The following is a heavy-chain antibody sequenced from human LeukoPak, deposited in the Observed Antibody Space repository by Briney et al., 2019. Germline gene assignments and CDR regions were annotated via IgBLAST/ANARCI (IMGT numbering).Heavy chain of an antibody. D-gene: IGHD3-16*01. CDR1: GGSFSGYY. CDR3: ARGLGYGLGDTQFDP. V-gene: IGHV4-34*01. CDR2: INHSGST. J-gene: IGHJ5*02. Sequence: SETLSLTCAVYGGSFSGYYWSWIRQPPGKGLEWIGEINHSGSTNYNPSLKSRVTISVDTSKNQFSLKLSSVTAADTAVYYCARGLGYGLGDTQFDPWGQGTLVTVSS.